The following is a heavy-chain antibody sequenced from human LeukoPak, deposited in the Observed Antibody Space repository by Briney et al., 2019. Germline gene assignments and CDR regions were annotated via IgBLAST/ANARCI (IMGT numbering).Heavy chain of an antibody. D-gene: IGHD2-21*02. CDR2: ISAYNGNT. J-gene: IGHJ6*02. CDR1: GYTFSSYG. CDR3: ARDKLSYCGGDCPSWYYGMDV. Sequence: ASVKVSCKASGYTFSSYGITWVRQAPGQGLEWKGWISAYNGNTNYAQKLQGRVTMTTDTSTSTAYMELRSLRSDDTAVYYCARDKLSYCGGDCPSWYYGMDVWGQGTTVTVSS. V-gene: IGHV1-18*01.